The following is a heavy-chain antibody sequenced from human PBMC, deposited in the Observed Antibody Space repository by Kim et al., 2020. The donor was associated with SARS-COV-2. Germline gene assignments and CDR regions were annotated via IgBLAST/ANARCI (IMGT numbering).Heavy chain of an antibody. CDR3: ARGGGSCSSTSCYPDAFD. CDR1: GGSFSGYY. V-gene: IGHV4-34*01. J-gene: IGHJ3*02. Sequence: SETLSLTCAVYGGSFSGYYWSWIRQPPGKGLEWIGEINHSGSTNYNPSLKSRVTISVDTSKNQFSLKLSSVTAADTAVYYCARGGGSCSSTSCYPDAFD. CDR2: INHSGST. D-gene: IGHD2-2*01.